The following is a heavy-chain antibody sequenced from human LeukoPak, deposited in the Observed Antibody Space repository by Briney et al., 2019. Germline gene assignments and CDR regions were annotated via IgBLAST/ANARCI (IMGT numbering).Heavy chain of an antibody. CDR2: ISAYNGNT. CDR1: GYTFTSYG. Sequence: GASVKVSCKASGYTFTSYGISWVRQAPGQALEWMGWISAYNGNTNYAQKLQGRVTMTTDTSTSTAYMELRSLRSDDTAVYYCARGIYDSSGYYPYYYYYYMDVWGKGTTVTVSS. CDR3: ARGIYDSSGYYPYYYYYYMDV. D-gene: IGHD3-22*01. V-gene: IGHV1-18*01. J-gene: IGHJ6*03.